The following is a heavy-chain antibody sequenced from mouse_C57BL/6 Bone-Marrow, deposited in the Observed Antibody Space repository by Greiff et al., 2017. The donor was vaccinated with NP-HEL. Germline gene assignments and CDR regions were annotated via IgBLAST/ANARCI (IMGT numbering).Heavy chain of an antibody. J-gene: IGHJ2*01. CDR3: ARLNITTVVALDY. CDR1: GYTFTDYY. Sequence: VQLQQSGPELVKPGASVKISCKASGYTFTDYYMNWVKQSHGKSLEWIGDINPNNGGTSYNQKFKGKATLTVDKSSSTAYMELRSLTSEDSAVYYCARLNITTVVALDYWGQGTTLTVSS. D-gene: IGHD1-1*01. CDR2: INPNNGGT. V-gene: IGHV1-26*01.